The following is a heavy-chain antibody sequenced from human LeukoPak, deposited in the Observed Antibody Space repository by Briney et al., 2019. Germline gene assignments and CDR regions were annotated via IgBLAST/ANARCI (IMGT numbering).Heavy chain of an antibody. D-gene: IGHD3-22*01. Sequence: PGGSLRLSCAASGFTFDDYAMHWVRQAPGKGLEWVSLISWDGGSTYYADSVKGRFPISRDNSKNSLYLQMNSLRAEDTALYYCAKDSSGYYWDYWGQGTLVTVSS. V-gene: IGHV3-43D*03. J-gene: IGHJ4*02. CDR3: AKDSSGYYWDY. CDR2: ISWDGGST. CDR1: GFTFDDYA.